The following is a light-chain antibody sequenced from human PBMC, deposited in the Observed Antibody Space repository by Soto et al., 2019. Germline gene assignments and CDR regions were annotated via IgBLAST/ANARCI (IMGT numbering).Light chain of an antibody. J-gene: IGKJ2*01. CDR3: QQHHSLPYT. CDR1: QSISSW. CDR2: KAS. Sequence: DIQMTQSPSTLFASVGDRVTITCRASQSISSWLAWYQQKPGKAPKLLIYKASSLESGVPLRFSGSGSGTEFTLTISSLQPDDFATYHCQQHHSLPYTFGQGTKLEI. V-gene: IGKV1-5*03.